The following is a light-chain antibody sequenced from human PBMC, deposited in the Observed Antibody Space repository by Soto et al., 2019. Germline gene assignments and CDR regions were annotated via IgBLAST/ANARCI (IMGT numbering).Light chain of an antibody. V-gene: IGKV3-11*01. J-gene: IGKJ1*01. CDR3: HQRSNLPPT. Sequence: EIVLTQSPATLSLSPGEIATLSCRASQSVSSYLAWYQQKPGQAPRLLIYDASTRATGIPARFSGSGSGTDCTLTITSLEPEDFAIYSCHQRSNLPPTVGQGTKVEIK. CDR1: QSVSSY. CDR2: DAS.